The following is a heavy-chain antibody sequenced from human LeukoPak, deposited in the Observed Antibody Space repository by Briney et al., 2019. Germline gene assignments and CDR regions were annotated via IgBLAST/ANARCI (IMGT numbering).Heavy chain of an antibody. J-gene: IGHJ5*02. CDR1: GYTLTRYY. V-gene: IGHV1-2*02. CDR3: ARGHRLYNWFDP. CDR2: INPNSGGT. Sequence: ASVKVSCKASGYTLTRYYMHWVRQAPGQGLEWMEWINPNSGGTNYAQKFQGRVTMTRDTSTSPAYMELSRLRSDDTAVYYCARGHRLYNWFDPWGQGTLVTISS.